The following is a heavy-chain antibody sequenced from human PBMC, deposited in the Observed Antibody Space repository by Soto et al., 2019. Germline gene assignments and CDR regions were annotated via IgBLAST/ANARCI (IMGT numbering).Heavy chain of an antibody. D-gene: IGHD3-16*01. V-gene: IGHV4-34*01. CDR1: GGSFSGYY. CDR3: ARGGGLTLRAIWFDP. CDR2: INHSGST. J-gene: IGHJ5*02. Sequence: QVQLQQWGAGLLKPSETLSLTCAVYGGSFSGYYWSWIRQPPGKGLEWIGEINHSGSTNYIQSLKRRITIAADTNKNQFSLKLSSVTAADTAVYYCARGGGLTLRAIWFDPWGQGTLVTVSS.